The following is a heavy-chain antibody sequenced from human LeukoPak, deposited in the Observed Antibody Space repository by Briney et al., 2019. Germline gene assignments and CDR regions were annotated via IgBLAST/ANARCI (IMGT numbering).Heavy chain of an antibody. V-gene: IGHV3-23*01. Sequence: GGSLRLTCAASGFTFSSYAMSWVRQAPGKGLEWVSTISDSGSSTYYTDSVKGRFTFSRDNSKNTLHLQMNSLRAEDTAVYYCTKDHGFYSSGWHPLFDHWGQGTLVTVTP. CDR3: TKDHGFYSSGWHPLFDH. J-gene: IGHJ4*02. CDR1: GFTFSSYA. D-gene: IGHD6-19*01. CDR2: ISDSGSST.